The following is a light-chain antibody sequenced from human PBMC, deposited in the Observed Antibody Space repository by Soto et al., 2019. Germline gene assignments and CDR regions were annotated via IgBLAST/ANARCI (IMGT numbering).Light chain of an antibody. CDR2: AAS. CDR1: HNVDNNY. J-gene: IGKJ1*01. Sequence: ENVLTQSPGTLSLSPGERATLSCRASHNVDNNYLAWYQQKPGQTPRVLLYAASGRAPGIPERFSGSGSGRDFTLNISRLEPEDFAVYYCQQYGGSPWTFGQGTKVEFK. CDR3: QQYGGSPWT. V-gene: IGKV3-20*01.